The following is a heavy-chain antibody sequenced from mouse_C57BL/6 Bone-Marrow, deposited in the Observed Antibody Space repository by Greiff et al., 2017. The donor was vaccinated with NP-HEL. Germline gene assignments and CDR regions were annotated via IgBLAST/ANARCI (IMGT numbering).Heavy chain of an antibody. CDR2: IYPRSGNT. CDR1: GYTFTSYG. V-gene: IGHV1-81*01. J-gene: IGHJ3*01. Sequence: VKVVESGAELARPGASVKLSCKASGYTFTSYGISWVKQRTGQGLEWIGEIYPRSGNTYYNEKFKGKATLTADKSSSTAYMELRSLTSEDSAVYFCARSTAYWGQGTLVTVSA. CDR3: ARSTAY.